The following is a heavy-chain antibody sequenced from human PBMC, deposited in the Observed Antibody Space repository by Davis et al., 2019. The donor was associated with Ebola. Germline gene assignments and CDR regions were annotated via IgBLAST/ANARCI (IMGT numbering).Heavy chain of an antibody. V-gene: IGHV3-7*03. D-gene: IGHD5-18*01. Sequence: GESLKISCAASGFTFSDYWMTWVRQAPGKGLEWVANIKEDGSDTNYLDSVKGRFTISKDNARNSLYLQMNSLRAEDTALYYCARDNSRKFDYWGRGTLVTVSS. CDR2: IKEDGSDT. CDR1: GFTFSDYW. J-gene: IGHJ4*02. CDR3: ARDNSRKFDY.